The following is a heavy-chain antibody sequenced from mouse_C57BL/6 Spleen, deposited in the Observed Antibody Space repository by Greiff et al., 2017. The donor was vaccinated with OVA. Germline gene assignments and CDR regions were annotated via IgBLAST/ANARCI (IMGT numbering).Heavy chain of an antibody. CDR3: AVTGTAAMDY. J-gene: IGHJ4*01. D-gene: IGHD4-1*01. CDR1: GFSLSTSGMG. Sequence: QVTLKESGPGILQSSQTLSLTCSFSGFSLSTSGMGVSWIRQPSGKCLEWLAHIYWDDDKPNNPSLKSRLTISKDTSINQLFLKITIVDTADTATYYCAVTGTAAMDYWGQGTSVTVSS. V-gene: IGHV8-12*01. CDR2: IYWDDDK.